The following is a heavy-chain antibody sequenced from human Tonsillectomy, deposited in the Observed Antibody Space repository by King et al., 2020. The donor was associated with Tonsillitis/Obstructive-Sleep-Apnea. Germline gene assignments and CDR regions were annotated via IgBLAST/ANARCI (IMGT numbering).Heavy chain of an antibody. D-gene: IGHD3-3*01. CDR1: SGSFSGYY. V-gene: IGHV4-34*01. CDR3: ARGYYDFWSGYYLPVDY. J-gene: IGHJ4*02. CDR2: INHSGST. Sequence: VQLQQWGAGLLKPSETLSLTCGVFSGSFSGYYWSWIRKPPGKGLEWIGEINHSGSTNYNPSLEIRVTISIDTSKNQFSLKLSSVTAADTAVYYCARGYYDFWSGYYLPVDYWGQGTLVTVSS.